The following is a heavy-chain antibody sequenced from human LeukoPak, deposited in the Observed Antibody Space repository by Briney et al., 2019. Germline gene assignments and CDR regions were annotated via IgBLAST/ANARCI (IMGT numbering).Heavy chain of an antibody. D-gene: IGHD3-22*01. Sequence: PGGSLRLSCAASGFTFSSYAMHWVRQAPGKGLEWVAVISYDGSNKYYADSVKGRFTISRDNSKNTPYLQMNSLRAEDTAVYYCAREGYDSSGYPYGDYWGQGTLVTVSS. CDR3: AREGYDSSGYPYGDY. CDR1: GFTFSSYA. CDR2: ISYDGSNK. V-gene: IGHV3-30-3*01. J-gene: IGHJ4*02.